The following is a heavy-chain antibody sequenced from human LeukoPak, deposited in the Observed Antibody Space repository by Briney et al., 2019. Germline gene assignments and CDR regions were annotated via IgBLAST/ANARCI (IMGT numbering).Heavy chain of an antibody. CDR2: ISSSGNTT. Sequence: GGSLRLSCAASGFTLSDYYMSWIRQAPGKGLECVSYISSSGNTTYHADSVKGRFTISRDNAKNSLYLQMSSLRAEDTAVYYCARDGGSSWYFDYWGQGTLVTVSS. V-gene: IGHV3-11*04. CDR1: GFTLSDYY. J-gene: IGHJ4*02. D-gene: IGHD6-13*01. CDR3: ARDGGSSWYFDY.